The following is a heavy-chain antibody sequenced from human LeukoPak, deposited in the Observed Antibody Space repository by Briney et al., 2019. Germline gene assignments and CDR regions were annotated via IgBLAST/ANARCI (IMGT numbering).Heavy chain of an antibody. J-gene: IGHJ4*02. V-gene: IGHV3-15*01. CDR3: TTVQSIRSGWSRFDY. D-gene: IGHD6-19*01. CDR1: GFTFSNAW. CDR2: LISKTDGGTT. Sequence: VGALRLSCAASGFTFSNAWMSWVRPGPGEGRGWVGRLISKTDGGTTDYAAPVKGRFTISRDDSKNTPYLQMNSLKTEDTAVYYCTTVQSIRSGWSRFDYWGQGTLVTVSS.